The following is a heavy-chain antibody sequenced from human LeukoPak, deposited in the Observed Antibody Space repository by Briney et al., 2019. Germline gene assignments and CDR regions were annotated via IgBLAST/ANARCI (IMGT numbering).Heavy chain of an antibody. CDR2: IISSGSTI. J-gene: IGHJ4*02. CDR1: GFTFSDYY. V-gene: IGHV3-11*01. Sequence: GGSLRLSCAASGFTFSDYYMSWIRQAPGKGLEWVSYIISSGSTIYYAASLKGRFTISRDNAKNSLYLQIKTLRAEDTAVDYCAGDKDVVWGFESYFDYGAQETLVT. D-gene: IGHD7-27*01. CDR3: AGDKDVVWGFESYFDY.